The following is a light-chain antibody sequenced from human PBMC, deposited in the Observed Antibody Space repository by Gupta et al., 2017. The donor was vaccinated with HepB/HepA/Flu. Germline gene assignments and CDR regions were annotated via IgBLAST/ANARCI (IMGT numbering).Light chain of an antibody. CDR1: SSDVGSYNR. CDR2: EVS. Sequence: QSALTHPPSVSGSPGQSVTISCTGTSSDVGSYNRVSWYQPPPGTAPKLMIYEVSKRPAGVPDRFSGSKSGNTASLTISGLQAEDEADYYGSSYTSISTFVFGAGTKVTVL. CDR3: SSYTSISTFV. J-gene: IGLJ1*01. V-gene: IGLV2-18*02.